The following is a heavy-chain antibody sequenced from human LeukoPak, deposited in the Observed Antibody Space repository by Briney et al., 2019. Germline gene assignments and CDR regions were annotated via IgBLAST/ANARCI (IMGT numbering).Heavy chain of an antibody. CDR2: IIPIFGTA. V-gene: IGHV1-69*05. Sequence: SVKVSXKASGGTFRSYAISWVRQAPGQGLEWIGRIIPIFGTANYAQKFQGRVTITTDESTSTAYMELSSLRSEDTAVYYCARNYDILTGYHRGYYMDVWGKGTTVTVSS. D-gene: IGHD3-9*01. CDR1: GGTFRSYA. J-gene: IGHJ6*03. CDR3: ARNYDILTGYHRGYYMDV.